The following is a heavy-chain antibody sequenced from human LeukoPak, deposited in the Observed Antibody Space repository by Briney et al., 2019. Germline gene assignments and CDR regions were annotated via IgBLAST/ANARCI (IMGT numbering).Heavy chain of an antibody. Sequence: ASVKVSCKASGYTFTNYGISWVRQAPGQGLEWMGWSSAYNGRTNYAQKFQGRVTMTTDTSTSTAYMGLRSLTSDDTAMYYCARGLLTFGGVIGGPQALEYFQHWGQGTLVTVSS. CDR1: GYTFTNYG. J-gene: IGHJ1*01. CDR2: SSAYNGRT. D-gene: IGHD3-16*02. CDR3: ARGLLTFGGVIGGPQALEYFQH. V-gene: IGHV1-18*01.